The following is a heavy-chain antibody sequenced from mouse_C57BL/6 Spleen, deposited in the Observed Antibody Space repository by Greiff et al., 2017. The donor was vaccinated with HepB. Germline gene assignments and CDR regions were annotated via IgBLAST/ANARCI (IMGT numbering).Heavy chain of an antibody. D-gene: IGHD1-1*01. CDR2: IRSKSNNYAT. Sequence: EVQVVESGGGLVQPKGSLKLSCAASGFSFNTYAMNWVRQAPGKGLEWVARIRSKSNNYATYYADSVKDRFTISRDDSESMLYLQMNNLKTEDTAMYYCVSGDYYGSFYYAMDYWGQGTSVTVSS. CDR1: GFSFNTYA. J-gene: IGHJ4*01. V-gene: IGHV10-1*01. CDR3: VSGDYYGSFYYAMDY.